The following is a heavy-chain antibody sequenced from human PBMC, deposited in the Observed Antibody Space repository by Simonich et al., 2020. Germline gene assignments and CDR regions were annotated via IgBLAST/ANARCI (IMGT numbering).Heavy chain of an antibody. CDR2: ISAYHGKP. D-gene: IGHD1-1*01. V-gene: IGHV1-18*01. J-gene: IGHJ3*02. Sequence: QVQLVQSGAEVKKPGASVKVTCKASGYTFTSYGISWVRQAPGQGLEWMGWISAYHGKPNDAQKLPGRVTMTTDTSTSTAYMELRSLSSDDTAVYYCARSTTGTTAFDIWGQATMVTVSS. CDR1: GYTFTSYG. CDR3: ARSTTGTTAFDI.